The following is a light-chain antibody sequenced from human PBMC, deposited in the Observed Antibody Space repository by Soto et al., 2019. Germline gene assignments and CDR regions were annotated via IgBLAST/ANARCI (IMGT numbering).Light chain of an antibody. Sequence: DIEMTQSPSSLSVSVGDSVTINFRTSQSIATYLNWYQQKPGKAPNLLISDSSDLQSGVPSRFSGSGSGTEFTLTISSLQPDDFATYYCQQYSDYSPRTFAQGTKVDIK. V-gene: IGKV1-5*01. CDR2: DSS. CDR1: QSIATY. CDR3: QQYSDYSPRT. J-gene: IGKJ1*01.